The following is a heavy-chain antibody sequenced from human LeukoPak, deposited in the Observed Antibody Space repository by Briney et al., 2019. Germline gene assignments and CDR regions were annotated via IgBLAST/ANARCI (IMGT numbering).Heavy chain of an antibody. CDR2: IDPSDSYT. V-gene: IGHV5-10-1*01. Sequence: GESLQISCQGSGCIFTSYWIRWVRPLPGKGQERMGRIDPSDSYTNYSPSLQGHVTISADKSISTAYLQWSSLKASDTAMYYCAIHSKASWFGPWGQGTLVTVSS. CDR1: GCIFTSYW. D-gene: IGHD2/OR15-2a*01. CDR3: AIHSKASWFGP. J-gene: IGHJ5*02.